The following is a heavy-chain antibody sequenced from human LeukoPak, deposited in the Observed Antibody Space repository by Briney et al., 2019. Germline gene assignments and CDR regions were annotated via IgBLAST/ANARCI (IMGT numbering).Heavy chain of an antibody. V-gene: IGHV3-66*01. CDR3: TRELGGSGVSEY. CDR2: IYSGGST. J-gene: IGHJ4*02. D-gene: IGHD3-10*01. Sequence: GGSLRLSCAASGFTVSSNYMSWVRQAPGKGLEWVSVIYSGGSTYYADSVKGRFTISRDNSKNTLYLQMNSLRAEDTAVYYCTRELGGSGVSEYWGQGTLVTVSS. CDR1: GFTVSSNY.